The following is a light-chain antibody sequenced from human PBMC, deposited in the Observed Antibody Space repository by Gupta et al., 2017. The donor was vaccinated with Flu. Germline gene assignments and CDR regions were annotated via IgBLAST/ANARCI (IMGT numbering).Light chain of an antibody. CDR2: KAS. CDR3: QQESAFPWT. V-gene: IGKV1-5*03. Sequence: DIQMTQAPSTLSASVGDRVTITCRASQSISSWLAWYQQKPGKAPKLLIYKASRVESGVPSRFSGSGSGTEFTLTIVSRQPDDFETYYCQQESAFPWTFGQGTKVEIK. CDR1: QSISSW. J-gene: IGKJ1*01.